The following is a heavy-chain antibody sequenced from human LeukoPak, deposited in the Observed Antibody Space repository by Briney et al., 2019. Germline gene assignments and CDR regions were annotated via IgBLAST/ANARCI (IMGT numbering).Heavy chain of an antibody. D-gene: IGHD6-19*01. V-gene: IGHV3-11*04. Sequence: PGGSLRLSCAASGFTFSSYWMSWIRQAPGKGLEWVSYISSSGSTIYYADSVKGRFTISRDNAKNSLYLQMNSLTAEDTAVYYCARDSTVATYYGVDVWGQGTTVTVSS. CDR2: ISSSGSTI. CDR3: ARDSTVATYYGVDV. CDR1: GFTFSSYW. J-gene: IGHJ6*02.